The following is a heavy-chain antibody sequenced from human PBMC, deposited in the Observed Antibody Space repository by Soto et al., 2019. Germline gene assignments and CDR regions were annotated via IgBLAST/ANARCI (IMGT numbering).Heavy chain of an antibody. V-gene: IGHV6-1*01. CDR3: ARDHDQYSSSFYYYYYMDV. D-gene: IGHD6-6*01. Sequence: KQSQTLSLTCAISGDSVSSNSAAWNWIRQSPSRGLEWLGRTYYRSKWYNDYAVSVKSRITINPDTSKNQFSLQLNSVTPEDTAVYYCARDHDQYSSSFYYYYYMDVWGKGTTVTVSS. J-gene: IGHJ6*03. CDR1: GDSVSSNSAA. CDR2: TYYRSKWYN.